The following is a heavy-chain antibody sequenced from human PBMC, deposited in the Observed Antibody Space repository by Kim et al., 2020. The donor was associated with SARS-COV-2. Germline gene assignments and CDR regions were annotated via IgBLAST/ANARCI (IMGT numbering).Heavy chain of an antibody. D-gene: IGHD6-19*01. CDR1: GFGFSKYG. V-gene: IGHV3-23*01. Sequence: GGSLRLSCAASGFGFSKYGMSWVRQAPGKGLEWVSGISGSGGSTDYADSVKGRFTISRDNSKYTLYLQMNKVRAEDTAVYYCASRQLAGTLDYWGQGTLV. J-gene: IGHJ4*02. CDR3: ASRQLAGTLDY. CDR2: ISGSGGST.